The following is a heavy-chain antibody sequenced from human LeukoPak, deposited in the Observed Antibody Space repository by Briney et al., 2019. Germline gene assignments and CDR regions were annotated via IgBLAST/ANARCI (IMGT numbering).Heavy chain of an antibody. CDR1: GYTFTGYS. J-gene: IGHJ4*02. V-gene: IGHV1-2*02. CDR3: ARSTSSSWTGEYIDY. CDR2: INHNSGGT. D-gene: IGHD6-13*01. Sequence: ASVKVSCKASGYTFTGYSMHWVRQAPGQGLEWMGWINHNSGGTNYAQKFQGRVTMTRDTSISTAYMELRRLRSDDTAVYYCARSTSSSWTGEYIDYWGQGTLVTVSS.